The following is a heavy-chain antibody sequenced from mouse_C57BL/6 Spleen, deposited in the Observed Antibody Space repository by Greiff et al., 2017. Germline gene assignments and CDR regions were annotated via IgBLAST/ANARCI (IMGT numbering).Heavy chain of an antibody. CDR2: ISSGGDYI. D-gene: IGHD1-1*01. Sequence: EVKLMESGEGLVKPGGSLKLSCAASGFTFSSYAMSWVRQTPEKRLEWVAYISSGGDYIYYADTVKGRFTISRDNARNTLYLQMSSLKSEDTAMYYCTREGDYYGSSYRYWGQGTLVTVSA. J-gene: IGHJ3*01. CDR3: TREGDYYGSSYRY. V-gene: IGHV5-9-1*02. CDR1: GFTFSSYA.